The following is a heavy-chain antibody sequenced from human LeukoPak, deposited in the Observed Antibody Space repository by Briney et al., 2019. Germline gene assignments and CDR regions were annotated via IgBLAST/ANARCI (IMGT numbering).Heavy chain of an antibody. CDR1: GGSISSSSYY. J-gene: IGHJ4*02. D-gene: IGHD5-18*01. CDR3: ARQGTATVIMPYYFDY. CDR2: IYYDGGT. V-gene: IGHV4-39*01. Sequence: SETLSLTCTVSGGSISSSSYYWAWIRQPPGKGLEWIGNIYYDGGTYYNPSLKSRVTISVDTSKNQFSLKLSSVTAADTAVYYCARQGTATVIMPYYFDYWGQGTLVTVSS.